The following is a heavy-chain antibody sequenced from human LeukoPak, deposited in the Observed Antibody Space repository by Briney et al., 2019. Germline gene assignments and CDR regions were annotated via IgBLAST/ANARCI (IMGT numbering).Heavy chain of an antibody. V-gene: IGHV4-31*03. CDR2: IYYSGNT. Sequence: TPSQTLSLTCTVSGGSISSGGYYWSWIRQHPGKGLEWIGYIYYSGNTYYNPSLKSRVTISLDTSQNQFSLKLSSVTAADTAVYYCAYNSGYDYWYFDLWGRGTLVTVSS. CDR1: GGSISSGGYY. J-gene: IGHJ2*01. CDR3: AYNSGYDYWYFDL. D-gene: IGHD5-12*01.